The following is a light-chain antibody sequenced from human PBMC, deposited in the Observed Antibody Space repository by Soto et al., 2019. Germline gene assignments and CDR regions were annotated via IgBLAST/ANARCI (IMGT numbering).Light chain of an antibody. J-gene: IGLJ1*01. CDR2: EVS. CDR1: SGDVGGYNY. Sequence: QSVLTQPPSVSGSPGQSITISCTGTSGDVGGYNYVSWYQQRPVNAPRLMIYEVSSRPSGVSYRLSGSKSGNPAPLPVSGLQAEDEADHYCSLYTSSSTYVFGTGTKGTVL. V-gene: IGLV2-14*01. CDR3: SLYTSSSTYV.